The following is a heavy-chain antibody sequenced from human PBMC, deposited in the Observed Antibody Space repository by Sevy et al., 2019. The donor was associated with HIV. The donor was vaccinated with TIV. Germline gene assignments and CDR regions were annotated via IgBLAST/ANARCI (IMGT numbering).Heavy chain of an antibody. CDR2: LNGSGGRT. D-gene: IGHD1-26*01. V-gene: IGHV3-23*01. CDR3: AKDTDSGSYLNDAFDI. Sequence: GESLKISCAASGFTFSSFAMSWVRQTPGKGLEWVSGLNGSGGRTYYPDSVKGRFTISRDNSKNTRYLQMNSLRAEDTAVYYCAKDTDSGSYLNDAFDIWGQGTMVTVSS. J-gene: IGHJ3*02. CDR1: GFTFSSFA.